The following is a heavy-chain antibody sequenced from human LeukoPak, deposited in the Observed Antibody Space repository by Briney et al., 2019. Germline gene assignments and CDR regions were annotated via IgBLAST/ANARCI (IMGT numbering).Heavy chain of an antibody. CDR3: AYYGSGSPLMIYGMDV. D-gene: IGHD3-10*01. J-gene: IGHJ6*04. CDR1: GGTFSSYA. V-gene: IGHV1-69*01. CDR2: IIPISGAA. Sequence: GASVKVSCKASGGTFSSYAISWVRQAPGQGLEWMGGIIPISGAANYAQKFQGRVTITADESTSTAYMELSSLRSEDTAVYYCAYYGSGSPLMIYGMDVWGKGTTVTVSS.